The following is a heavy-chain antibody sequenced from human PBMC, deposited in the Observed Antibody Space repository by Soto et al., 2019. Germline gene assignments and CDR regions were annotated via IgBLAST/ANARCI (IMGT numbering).Heavy chain of an antibody. CDR3: ASPGPTSTYYYYYGMDV. J-gene: IGHJ6*02. CDR1: GFTVSSNY. D-gene: IGHD3-10*01. Sequence: GGSLRLSCAASGFTVSSNYMSWVRQAPGKGLEWVPVIYSGGSTYYADSVKGRFTISRDNSKNTLYLQMNSLRAEDTAVYYCASPGPTSTYYYYYGMDVWGQGTTVTVSS. V-gene: IGHV3-53*01. CDR2: IYSGGST.